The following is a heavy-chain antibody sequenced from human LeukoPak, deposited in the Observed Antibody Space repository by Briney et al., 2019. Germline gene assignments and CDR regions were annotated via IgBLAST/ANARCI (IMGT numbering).Heavy chain of an antibody. CDR1: GFTFSSYA. V-gene: IGHV3-23*01. CDR2: ISGSGGST. Sequence: GALRLSCAASGFTFSSYAMSWVRQAPGKGLEWVSTISGSGGSTYYADSVKGRFTISRDNSQSTLYLQMNSLRAEDTAVYYCAKRYYDTSAYPDWGQGTLVTVSS. CDR3: AKRYYDTSAYPD. D-gene: IGHD3-22*01. J-gene: IGHJ4*02.